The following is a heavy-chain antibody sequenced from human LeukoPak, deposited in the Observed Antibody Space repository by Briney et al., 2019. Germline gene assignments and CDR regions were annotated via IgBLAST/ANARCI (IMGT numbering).Heavy chain of an antibody. J-gene: IGHJ6*02. Sequence: PSETLSLTCAVYGGSFSGYHWSWIRQPPGKGLEWIGEINHSGSTNYNPSLKSRVTISVDTSKNQFSLKLSSVTAADTAVYYCARSTGPDCSSTSCYPSRYYGMDVWGQGTTVTVSS. CDR2: INHSGST. D-gene: IGHD2-2*01. CDR1: GGSFSGYH. CDR3: ARSTGPDCSSTSCYPSRYYGMDV. V-gene: IGHV4-34*01.